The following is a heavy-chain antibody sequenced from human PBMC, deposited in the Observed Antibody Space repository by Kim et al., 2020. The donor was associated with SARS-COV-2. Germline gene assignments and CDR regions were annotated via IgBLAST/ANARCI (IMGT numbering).Heavy chain of an antibody. D-gene: IGHD1-1*01. CDR2: MNPKNGDT. V-gene: IGHV1-2*04. J-gene: IGHJ4*02. CDR3: AREVNHSGTGGFDF. Sequence: ASVKVSCKASVYTFTDYYIHWVRQAPGQGLEWMGWMNPKNGDTHFAQRFQVWVTLTRDTSMTTAYMALSRLKSDDTAVYYCAREVNHSGTGGFDFWGQGTLVSVSS. CDR1: VYTFTDYY.